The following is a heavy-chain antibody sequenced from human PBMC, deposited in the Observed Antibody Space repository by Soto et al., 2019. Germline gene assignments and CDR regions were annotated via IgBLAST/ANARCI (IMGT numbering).Heavy chain of an antibody. J-gene: IGHJ5*02. Sequence: ASVKVSCKASGYTFTSYAMHWVRQAPGQRLEWMGWINAGNGNTKYSQKFQGRVTITRDTSASTAYMELSSLRSEDTAVYYCARDGLWFGEGNWFDPWGQGTLVTVSS. CDR1: GYTFTSYA. CDR2: INAGNGNT. CDR3: ARDGLWFGEGNWFDP. V-gene: IGHV1-3*01. D-gene: IGHD3-10*01.